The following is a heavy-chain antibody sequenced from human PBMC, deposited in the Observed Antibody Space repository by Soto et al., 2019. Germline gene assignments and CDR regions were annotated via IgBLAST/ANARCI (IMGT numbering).Heavy chain of an antibody. V-gene: IGHV1-69*13. Sequence: GASVKVSCKASGGTFSSYAISWVRQAPGQGLEWMGGIIPIFGTANYAQKFQGRVTITADESTSTAYMELSSLRSEDTAVYYCARDLPSTCLDVAGPNWFYPCAQGTLVPVSS. D-gene: IGHD6-19*01. J-gene: IGHJ5*02. CDR2: IIPIFGTA. CDR1: GGTFSSYA. CDR3: ARDLPSTCLDVAGPNWFYP.